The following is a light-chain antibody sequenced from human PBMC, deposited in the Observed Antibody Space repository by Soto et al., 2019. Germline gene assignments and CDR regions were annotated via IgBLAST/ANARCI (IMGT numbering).Light chain of an antibody. CDR2: EVS. J-gene: IGLJ2*01. CDR3: GSSAGTKNMV. CDR1: PSDVGASNY. V-gene: IGLV2-8*01. Sequence: QSVLTQPPSASGSPGQSVTISCTGTPSDVGASNYVSWYQHQPAKAPKLMISEVSQRPSGVADRFAGSKSGNTASLTVSGLQAEDEADYYCGSSAGTKNMVFGAGTKLTVL.